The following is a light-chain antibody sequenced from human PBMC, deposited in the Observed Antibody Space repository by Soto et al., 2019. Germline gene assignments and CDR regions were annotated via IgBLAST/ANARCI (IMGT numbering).Light chain of an antibody. V-gene: IGKV1-5*01. J-gene: IGKJ1*01. CDR3: QQYNIYWT. Sequence: DIQMTQSPSTLSASVGDRVTITCRASQSISSFLAWYQQKPGKAPNLLIYGASSLESGVPSRFSGSGSGTEFTLTISSLQPDDFATYYCQQYNIYWTFGQGTKVEIK. CDR1: QSISSF. CDR2: GAS.